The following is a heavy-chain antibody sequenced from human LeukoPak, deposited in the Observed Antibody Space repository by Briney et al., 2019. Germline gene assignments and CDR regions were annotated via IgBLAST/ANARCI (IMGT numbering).Heavy chain of an antibody. CDR2: IIPILGIA. D-gene: IGHD6-6*01. J-gene: IGHJ4*02. CDR1: GGTFSSYA. Sequence: ASVTVSCKASGGTFSSYAISWVRQAPGQGLEWMGRIIPILGIANYAQKFQGRVTITADKSTSTAYMELSSLRSEDTAVYYCARDRQDVSVDYWGQGTLVTVSS. V-gene: IGHV1-69*04. CDR3: ARDRQDVSVDY.